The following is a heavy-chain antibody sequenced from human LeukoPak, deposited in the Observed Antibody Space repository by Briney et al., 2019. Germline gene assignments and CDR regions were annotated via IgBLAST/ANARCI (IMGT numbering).Heavy chain of an antibody. J-gene: IGHJ4*02. Sequence: GGSLRLSCAASGFTFTNYEISWVRQAPGKGLEWLSSISGSGDSVFYADSVKGRFTISRDNSLNTLHLQMNSLRAEDTAFYYCGKGNTASRPGFVDWGQGTLVTVSS. CDR2: ISGSGDSV. D-gene: IGHD5-18*01. CDR3: GKGNTASRPGFVD. CDR1: GFTFTNYE. V-gene: IGHV3-23*01.